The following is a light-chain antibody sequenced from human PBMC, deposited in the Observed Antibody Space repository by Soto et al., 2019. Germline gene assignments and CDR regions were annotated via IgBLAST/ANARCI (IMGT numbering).Light chain of an antibody. CDR3: SSFTSSSTWV. V-gene: IGLV2-18*02. CDR2: DVT. Sequence: QSVLTQPPSVSGSPGQSVTISCTGTSSDVGSYNRVSWYQQPPGTAPKLVIYDVTNRPSGVPDRFSGSKSDNTATLTISGLQAEDEADYYCSSFTSSSTWVFGTGTKLTVL. J-gene: IGLJ1*01. CDR1: SSDVGSYNR.